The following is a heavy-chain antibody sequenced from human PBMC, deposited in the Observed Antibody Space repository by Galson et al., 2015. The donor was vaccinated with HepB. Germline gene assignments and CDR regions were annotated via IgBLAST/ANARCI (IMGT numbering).Heavy chain of an antibody. Sequence: SVKVSCKTSGGTFTSYGISWVRQAPGQGLEWMGWISAYNGNTNYAQKLQGRVTMTTDTSTSTAYMELRSLRSDDTAVYYCARGRITMIVDPDAFDIWGQGTMVTVSS. D-gene: IGHD3-22*01. CDR2: ISAYNGNT. CDR3: ARGRITMIVDPDAFDI. CDR1: GGTFTSYG. V-gene: IGHV1-18*01. J-gene: IGHJ3*02.